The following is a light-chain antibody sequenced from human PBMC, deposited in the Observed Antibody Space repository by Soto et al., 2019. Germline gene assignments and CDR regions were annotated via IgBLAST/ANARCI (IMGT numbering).Light chain of an antibody. CDR1: QSVSSN. J-gene: IGKJ1*01. Sequence: EIVMTQSPATLSVSPGERATLSCRASQSVSSNLDWYQQKPGQAPRLLIYGASTRATGIPARFSGSGSGTEFTPTISSLQSEDVAVYYCQQYNNWPPWTFGQGTKVEIK. CDR3: QQYNNWPPWT. V-gene: IGKV3-15*01. CDR2: GAS.